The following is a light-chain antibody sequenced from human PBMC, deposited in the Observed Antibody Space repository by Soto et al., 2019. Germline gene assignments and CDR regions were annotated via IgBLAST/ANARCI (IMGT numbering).Light chain of an antibody. Sequence: QSALTQPASVSGSPGQSITISCTGTSSDVGGYNYVSWYQHHPGKAPRLMIYASSSRPSGVPHRFSGSRSGNTASLTISGLQAEDEADYYCSSYTSGTTLYVFGTGTSSPS. J-gene: IGLJ1*01. CDR3: SSYTSGTTLYV. CDR1: SSDVGGYNY. CDR2: ASS. V-gene: IGLV2-14*01.